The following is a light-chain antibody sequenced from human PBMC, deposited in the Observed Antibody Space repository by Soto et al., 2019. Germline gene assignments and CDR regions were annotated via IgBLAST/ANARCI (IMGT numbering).Light chain of an antibody. CDR1: NSDVGGYNY. CDR2: EVS. CDR3: TSFARGSTLV. J-gene: IGLJ3*02. V-gene: IGLV2-14*01. Sequence: QSVLTQPASVSGSPGQSITISCTGTNSDVGGYNYVSWYQHRPGKAPELMIFEVSSRPSGVSHRFSGSKSGNTASLTISGLQAEDEADYYCTSFARGSTLVFGGGTKLTVL.